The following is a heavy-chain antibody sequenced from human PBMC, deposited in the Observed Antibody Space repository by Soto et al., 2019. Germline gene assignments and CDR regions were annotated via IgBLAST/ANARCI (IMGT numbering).Heavy chain of an antibody. CDR2: IWYDGSNK. J-gene: IGHJ6*02. Sequence: QVQLVESGGGVVQPGRSLRLSCAASGFTFSSYGMHWVRQAPGKGLEWVAVIWYDGSNKYYADSVKGRFTISRDNSKNTLYLQMNSLRAEDTAVYYCARAEGDFSSGYTIYYYGMDVWGQGTTVTVS. D-gene: IGHD3-3*01. CDR3: ARAEGDFSSGYTIYYYGMDV. V-gene: IGHV3-33*01. CDR1: GFTFSSYG.